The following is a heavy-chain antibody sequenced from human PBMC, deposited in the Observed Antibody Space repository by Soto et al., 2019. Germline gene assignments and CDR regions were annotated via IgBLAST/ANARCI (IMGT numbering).Heavy chain of an antibody. D-gene: IGHD2-2*01. CDR3: ARHGWVVPAARGYYFDY. Sequence: QLQLQESGPGLVKPSETLSLTCTVSGGSISSSSYYWGWIRQPPGKGLEWIGSIYYSGSTYYNPSLKSRVTISVGTSKNQFSLKLSSVTAADTAVYYCARHGWVVPAARGYYFDYWGQGTLVTVSS. V-gene: IGHV4-39*01. J-gene: IGHJ4*02. CDR2: IYYSGST. CDR1: GGSISSSSYY.